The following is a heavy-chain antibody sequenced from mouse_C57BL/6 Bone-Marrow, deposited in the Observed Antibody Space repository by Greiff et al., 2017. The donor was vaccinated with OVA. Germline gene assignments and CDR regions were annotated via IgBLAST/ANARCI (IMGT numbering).Heavy chain of an antibody. CDR1: GFSLTSYG. J-gene: IGHJ1*03. CDR2: IWRGGST. D-gene: IGHD4-1*01. V-gene: IGHV2-5*01. Sequence: QVQLKESGPGLVQPSQSLSITCTVSGFSLTSYGVHWVRQSPGKGLEWLGVIWRGGSTDYNAAFMSRLSITKDNSKSQVFFKMNSLQADDTAIYYCAKKGGTGTDWYFDVWGTGTTVTVSS. CDR3: AKKGGTGTDWYFDV.